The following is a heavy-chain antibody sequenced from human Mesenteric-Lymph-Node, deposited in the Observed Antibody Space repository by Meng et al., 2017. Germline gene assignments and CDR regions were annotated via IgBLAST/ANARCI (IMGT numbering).Heavy chain of an antibody. V-gene: IGHV1-8*01. CDR2: MNPNSGNT. Sequence: VHLVPDGAEVNKPGDSVKVSCKASGYTFTTSDINWVRQATGQGLEWMGWMNPNSGNTGYAQKFQGRVTMTRNTSISTAYMELSSLRSEDTAVYYCARGSWFGECLSDYWGQGTLVTVSS. J-gene: IGHJ4*02. CDR1: GYTFTTSD. CDR3: ARGSWFGECLSDY. D-gene: IGHD3-10*01.